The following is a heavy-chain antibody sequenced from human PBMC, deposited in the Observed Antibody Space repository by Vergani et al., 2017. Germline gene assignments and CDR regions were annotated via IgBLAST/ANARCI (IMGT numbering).Heavy chain of an antibody. D-gene: IGHD5-12*01. J-gene: IGHJ4*02. CDR2: ISSSSSYI. V-gene: IGHV3-21*01. Sequence: EVQLVESGGGLVKPGGSLRLSCAASGFTFSSYSMNWVRQAPGKGLEWVSSISSSSSYIYYADSVKGRVTISRDNAKNALYLQMNSLRAEETAEYYCARAGGYSGYDSPLYYFDYWGQGTLVTVSS. CDR1: GFTFSSYS. CDR3: ARAGGYSGYDSPLYYFDY.